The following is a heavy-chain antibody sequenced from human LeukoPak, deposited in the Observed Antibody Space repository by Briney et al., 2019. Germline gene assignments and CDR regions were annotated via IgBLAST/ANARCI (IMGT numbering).Heavy chain of an antibody. CDR3: ARGPRIAVAGRRSWFDP. D-gene: IGHD6-19*01. CDR2: INHSGSN. CDR1: GRSVSGDY. Sequence: SETLSLTCAVHGRSVSGDYSSCIRQPPGKGMEWIVEINHSGSNNYQPSPKSRVTMSVDTSKDKFSLKLSSVTGADTAVYYCARGPRIAVAGRRSWFDPWGQGTLVTVSS. V-gene: IGHV4-34*01. J-gene: IGHJ5*02.